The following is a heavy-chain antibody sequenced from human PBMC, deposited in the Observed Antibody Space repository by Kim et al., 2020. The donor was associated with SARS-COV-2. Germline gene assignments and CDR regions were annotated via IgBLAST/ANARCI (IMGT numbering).Heavy chain of an antibody. CDR2: IIPIFGTA. Sequence: SVKVSCKASGGTFSSYAISWVRQAPGQGLEWMGGIIPIFGTANYAQKFQGRVTITADESTSTAYMELSSLRSEDTAVYYCARDFYYDSSGYYYLSEYFQHWGQGTLVTVSS. J-gene: IGHJ1*01. D-gene: IGHD3-22*01. CDR1: GGTFSSYA. V-gene: IGHV1-69*13. CDR3: ARDFYYDSSGYYYLSEYFQH.